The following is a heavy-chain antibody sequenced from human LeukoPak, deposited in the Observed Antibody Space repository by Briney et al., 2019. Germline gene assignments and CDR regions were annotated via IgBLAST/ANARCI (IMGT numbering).Heavy chain of an antibody. D-gene: IGHD4-17*01. CDR1: GGSISSSSYY. V-gene: IGHV4-39*07. CDR3: ARWRTDNWFDP. J-gene: IGHJ5*02. Sequence: SETLSLTCTVSGGSISSSSYYWGWIRQPPGKGLEWIGSIYYRGSTYYNPSLKSRVTISVDTSKNQFSLKLSSVTAADTAVYYCARWRTDNWFDPWGQGTLVTVSS. CDR2: IYYRGST.